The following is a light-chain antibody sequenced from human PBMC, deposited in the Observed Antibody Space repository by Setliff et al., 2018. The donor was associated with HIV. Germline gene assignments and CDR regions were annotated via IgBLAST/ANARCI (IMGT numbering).Light chain of an antibody. J-gene: IGLJ2*01. CDR1: SSDVGGYNY. Sequence: QSALTQPPSASESPGQSVTISCTGTSSDVGGYNYVSWYQQHPGKAPKLMIYEASKRPSGVPDRFSGSKSGNTASLTVSGLQAEDEADYYCSSYAGSNNLVFGGGTKVTVL. CDR3: SSYAGSNNLV. V-gene: IGLV2-8*01. CDR2: EAS.